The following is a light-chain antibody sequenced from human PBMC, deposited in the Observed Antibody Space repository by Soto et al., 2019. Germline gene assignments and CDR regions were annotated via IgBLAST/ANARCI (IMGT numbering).Light chain of an antibody. V-gene: IGKV3-20*01. J-gene: IGKJ1*01. CDR2: DAS. CDR1: QSVSSSY. Sequence: ETVLTQSPGTLSLSPGERATLSCRASQSVSSSYLAWYQQKPGQAPSLLIYDASSRATGIPDRFSGSGSGTAFTLTISRLEPEDFAVDYCQEYVRSSPSWTCGQGTKVEIK. CDR3: QEYVRSSPSWT.